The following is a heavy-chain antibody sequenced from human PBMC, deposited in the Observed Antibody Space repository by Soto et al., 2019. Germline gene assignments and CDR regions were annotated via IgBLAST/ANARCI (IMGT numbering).Heavy chain of an antibody. V-gene: IGHV3-23*01. CDR2: ISGSGGST. CDR3: AKGDSSGYYYALFRY. D-gene: IGHD3-22*01. Sequence: GALRLSCAASGFTFSSYAMSWVRQAPGKGLEWVSAISGSGGSTYYADSVKGRFTISRDNSKNTLYLQMNSLRAEDTAVYYCAKGDSSGYYYALFRYWGQGTLVTVSS. J-gene: IGHJ4*02. CDR1: GFTFSSYA.